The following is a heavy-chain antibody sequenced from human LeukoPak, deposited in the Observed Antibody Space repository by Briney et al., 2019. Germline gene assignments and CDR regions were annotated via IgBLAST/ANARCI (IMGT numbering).Heavy chain of an antibody. CDR2: IYYSGST. D-gene: IGHD3-22*01. CDR1: GGSISSGGYY. V-gene: IGHV4-31*03. CDR3: ARDRASYYYDSSGYFDY. Sequence: SQTLSLTCTVSGGSISSGGYYWSWIRQHPGKGQEWIGYIYYSGSTYYNPSLKSRVTISVDTSKNQFSLKLSSVTAADTAVYYCARDRASYYYDSSGYFDYWGQGTLVTVSS. J-gene: IGHJ4*02.